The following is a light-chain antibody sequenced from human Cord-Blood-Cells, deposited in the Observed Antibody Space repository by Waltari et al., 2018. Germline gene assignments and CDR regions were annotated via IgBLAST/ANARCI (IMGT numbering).Light chain of an antibody. J-gene: IGLJ2*01. V-gene: IGLV2-14*01. CDR2: DVS. CDR1: SSDVGGYNY. Sequence: QSALPQPASVSGSPGPSITIPCTGTSSDVGGYNYVSWYQQHPGKAPKLMIYDVSNRPSGVSKRVSGSKSGNTASLTISGLQAEDEADYYCSSYTSSSTLDVVFGGGTKLTVL. CDR3: SSYTSSSTLDVV.